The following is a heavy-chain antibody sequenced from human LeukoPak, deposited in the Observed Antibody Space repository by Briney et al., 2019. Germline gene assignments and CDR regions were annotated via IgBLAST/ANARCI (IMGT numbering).Heavy chain of an antibody. V-gene: IGHV3-66*01. Sequence: GGSLRLSCAASGFAFSSNYMSWVRQAPGKGLEWVSVIYTGGSTYYADSVKGRFTISRDNSKNTLYLQMNSLRAEDTAVYYCARVGNHYDSTGWYYFDYWGQGTLVTVSS. CDR2: IYTGGST. CDR3: ARVGNHYDSTGWYYFDY. CDR1: GFAFSSNY. J-gene: IGHJ4*02. D-gene: IGHD3-22*01.